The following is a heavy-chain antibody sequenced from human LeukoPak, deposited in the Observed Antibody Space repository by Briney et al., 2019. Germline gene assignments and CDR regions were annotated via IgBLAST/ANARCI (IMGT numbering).Heavy chain of an antibody. V-gene: IGHV3-30*18. CDR2: ISYDGSNK. J-gene: IGHJ6*04. Sequence: GGSLRLSCAASGFTFSSYGMHWVRQAPGKGLEWVAVISYDGSNKYYADSVKGRFTISRDNSKNTLYLQMNSLRAEDTAVYYCAKVEQQLTYYYYGVDVWGKGTTVTVSS. CDR3: AKVEQQLTYYYYGVDV. CDR1: GFTFSSYG. D-gene: IGHD6-13*01.